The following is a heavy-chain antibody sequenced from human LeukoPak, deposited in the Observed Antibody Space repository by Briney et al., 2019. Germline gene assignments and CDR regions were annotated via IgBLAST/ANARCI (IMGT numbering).Heavy chain of an antibody. D-gene: IGHD5-18*01. Sequence: GGSLRLSCAASGFTFRSYEMYWVRQAPGKGLEWLSYISSSGSTIYYADSVKGRFAISRDNSKNMPYLQMNSLRAEDTAVYYCAKVSGTALDTAPDYWGQGTLVTVSS. CDR1: GFTFRSYE. J-gene: IGHJ4*02. CDR2: ISSSGSTI. V-gene: IGHV3-48*03. CDR3: AKVSGTALDTAPDY.